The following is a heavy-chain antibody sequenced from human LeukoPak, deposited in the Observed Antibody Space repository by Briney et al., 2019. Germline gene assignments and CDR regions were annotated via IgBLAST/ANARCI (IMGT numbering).Heavy chain of an antibody. D-gene: IGHD3-22*01. CDR3: ARGPYDSSGYYYLFDY. CDR2: INHSGST. J-gene: IGHJ4*02. V-gene: IGHV4-34*01. Sequence: SETLSLTCAVYGGSFSGYYWSWIRQPPGKGLEWIGEINHSGSTNYNPSLKGRVTISVDTSKNQFSLKLSSVTAADTAVYYCARGPYDSSGYYYLFDYWGQGTLVTVSS. CDR1: GGSFSGYY.